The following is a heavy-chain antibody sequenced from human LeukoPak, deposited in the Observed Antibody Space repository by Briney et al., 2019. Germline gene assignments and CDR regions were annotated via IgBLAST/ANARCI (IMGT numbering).Heavy chain of an antibody. J-gene: IGHJ5*02. Sequence: GASVKVSCKASGYTFTGYYMHWVRQAPGQGLEWMGWINPNSGGTNYAQRFQGRVTMTRDTSISTAYMELSRLRSDDTAVYYCARVPPMITFGGVIVRENGPNWFDPWGQGTLVTVSS. CDR3: ARVPPMITFGGVIVRENGPNWFDP. CDR1: GYTFTGYY. D-gene: IGHD3-16*02. V-gene: IGHV1-2*02. CDR2: INPNSGGT.